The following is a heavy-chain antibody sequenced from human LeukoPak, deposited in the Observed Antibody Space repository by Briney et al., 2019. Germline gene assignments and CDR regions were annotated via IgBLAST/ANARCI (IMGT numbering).Heavy chain of an antibody. CDR2: ISDSGGFT. V-gene: IGHV3-23*01. J-gene: IGHJ4*02. CDR1: GFTFSSYA. Sequence: PGGSLRLSCAASGFTFSSYAMSWVRQAPRKGLEWVSTISDSGGFTYYADSVKGRLTVSRDNSKNTLYLQMNSLRAEDTAVYYCARRLDSGNYFDYWGKGTLVTVSS. CDR3: ARRLDSGNYFDY. D-gene: IGHD3-10*01.